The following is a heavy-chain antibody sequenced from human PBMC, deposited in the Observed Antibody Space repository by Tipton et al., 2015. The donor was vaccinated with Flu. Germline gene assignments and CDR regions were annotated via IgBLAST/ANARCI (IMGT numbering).Heavy chain of an antibody. J-gene: IGHJ4*02. D-gene: IGHD1-26*01. CDR3: AKSGGFDS. Sequence: GSLRLSCAASGFTFRTNGMHWVRQVPGKGLEGVAHIRSDETTEYADSVKGRFTISRDNSKDMLYLQMNSLRAEDTAVFFCAKSGGFDSWNQGALVIVSS. CDR1: GFTFRTNG. V-gene: IGHV3-30*02. CDR2: IRSDETTE.